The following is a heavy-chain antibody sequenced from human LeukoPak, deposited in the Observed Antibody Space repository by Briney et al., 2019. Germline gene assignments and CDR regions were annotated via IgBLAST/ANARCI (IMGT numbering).Heavy chain of an antibody. CDR1: GYTFSAYD. D-gene: IGHD3-22*01. Sequence: ASVKVSCKAPGYTFSAYDINWVRQATGHGLEWMGWMNPNSGNTGFAQKFQGRVTMTRDTSINTAYMELSNLRSEDTAVYYCARVSQTPAYYYTSGYYYHGYWGQGTRVTVSS. CDR3: ARVSQTPAYYYTSGYYYHGY. J-gene: IGHJ4*02. V-gene: IGHV1-8*01. CDR2: MNPNSGNT.